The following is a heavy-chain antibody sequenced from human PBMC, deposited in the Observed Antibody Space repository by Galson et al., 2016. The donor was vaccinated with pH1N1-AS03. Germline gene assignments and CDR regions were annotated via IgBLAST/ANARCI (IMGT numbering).Heavy chain of an antibody. CDR1: GFTFSAYS. V-gene: IGHV3-48*01. Sequence: SLRLSCAASGFTFSAYSMNWVRQAPGKGLEWLSCISSSSSSIYYAASVKGRFTISRDNANNSLFLLMNSLRAEDTAVYFRAREDFWDGFDIWGHGTTVSVSS. J-gene: IGHJ3*02. CDR3: AREDFWDGFDI. D-gene: IGHD3-3*01. CDR2: ISSSSSSI.